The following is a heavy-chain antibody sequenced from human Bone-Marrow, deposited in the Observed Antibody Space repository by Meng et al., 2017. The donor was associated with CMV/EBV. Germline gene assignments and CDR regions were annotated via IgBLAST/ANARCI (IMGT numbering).Heavy chain of an antibody. Sequence: GGSLRLSCAASGFTFSSYAMHWVRQAPGKGLEWVAVISYDGSNKYYADSVKGRFTISRDNSKNALYLQMSSLRSEDTAVYYCAIKPVGVPAARFYYYYGMDVWGQGTTVTVSS. J-gene: IGHJ6*02. D-gene: IGHD2-2*01. V-gene: IGHV3-30*04. CDR3: AIKPVGVPAARFYYYYGMDV. CDR1: GFTFSSYA. CDR2: ISYDGSNK.